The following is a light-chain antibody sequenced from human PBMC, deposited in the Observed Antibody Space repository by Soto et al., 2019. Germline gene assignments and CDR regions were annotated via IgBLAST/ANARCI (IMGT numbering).Light chain of an antibody. J-gene: IGKJ2*01. Sequence: ENVLTQSPDTLSLSPGERATLSCRASQTVASSFLAWYQHKPGQAPRLLIYDSSTRASGIPDRFSGSGSETDFTLTISTLEPEDFAVYYCQQYSSSPYNFGQGTKLEIK. CDR1: QTVASSF. CDR2: DSS. V-gene: IGKV3-20*01. CDR3: QQYSSSPYN.